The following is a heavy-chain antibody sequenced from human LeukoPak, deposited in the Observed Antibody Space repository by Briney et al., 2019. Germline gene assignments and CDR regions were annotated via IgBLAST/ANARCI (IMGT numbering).Heavy chain of an antibody. CDR1: GGTFSSYA. J-gene: IGHJ5*02. D-gene: IGHD6-19*01. CDR2: IIPIFGTA. Sequence: SVKVSCKASGGTFSSYAISWVRQAPGQGLEWMGVIIPIFGTANYAQKFQGRVTITADKSTSPAYMELSSIRSEDTAVYYCAASIAVAQEGWFDPWGQGTLVTVSS. V-gene: IGHV1-69*06. CDR3: AASIAVAQEGWFDP.